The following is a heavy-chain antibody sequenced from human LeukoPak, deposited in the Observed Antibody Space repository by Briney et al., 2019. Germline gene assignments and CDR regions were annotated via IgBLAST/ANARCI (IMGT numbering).Heavy chain of an antibody. Sequence: SETLSLTCTLSGGSISSCYCSWIRQPPGKGLEWIGYIYYSGSINYNPSLMSRVTISVDTSKNQFSLKLSSVTAADTAVYYCARFGQLTIFDYWGQGTLVTVSS. V-gene: IGHV4-59*01. D-gene: IGHD6-6*01. CDR2: IYYSGSI. CDR3: ARFGQLTIFDY. CDR1: GGSISSCY. J-gene: IGHJ4*02.